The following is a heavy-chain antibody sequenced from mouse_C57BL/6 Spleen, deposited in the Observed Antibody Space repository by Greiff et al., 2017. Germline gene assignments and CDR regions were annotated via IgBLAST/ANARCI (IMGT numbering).Heavy chain of an antibody. D-gene: IGHD2-3*01. CDR3: ARSDGSAWFAY. CDR2: IDPSDSET. Sequence: QVQLQQPGAELVRPGSSVKLSCKASGYTFTSYWMHWVKQRPIQGLEWIGNIDPSDSETHYNQKFKDKATLTVDKSSSTAYMQLSSLTSADSAVYYCARSDGSAWFAYWGQGTLVTVSA. J-gene: IGHJ3*01. V-gene: IGHV1-52*01. CDR1: GYTFTSYW.